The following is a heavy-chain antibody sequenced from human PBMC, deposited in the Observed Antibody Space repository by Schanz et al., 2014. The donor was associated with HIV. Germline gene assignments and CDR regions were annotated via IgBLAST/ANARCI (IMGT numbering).Heavy chain of an antibody. CDR1: GYTFSNYG. J-gene: IGHJ2*01. V-gene: IGHV1-8*02. CDR3: VRAASFHFDKEGYYRNWYFDF. CDR2: VNPESGNT. D-gene: IGHD1-26*01. Sequence: QVQLVQSGAEVKKPGASVTVSCKASGYTFSNYGINWVRQAPGQGLEWMGWVNPESGNTGMADTFLGRLSLTRFTSTGTAYMELDSLRSEDTAIYYCVRAASFHFDKEGYYRNWYFDFWGRGTLVAVSS.